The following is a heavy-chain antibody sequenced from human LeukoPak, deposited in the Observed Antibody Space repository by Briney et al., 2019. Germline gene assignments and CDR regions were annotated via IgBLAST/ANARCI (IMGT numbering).Heavy chain of an antibody. Sequence: GGSLRLSCAASGFTFSNYAMTWVRQAPGKGLEWVSSIGSTTDYSDSVNARFTISTHNSQNTLYLHMNSLRADDTAVYYCTRYRSYGDYSTAFDYWGQGDLVTVSS. D-gene: IGHD4-17*01. J-gene: IGHJ4*02. CDR2: IGSTT. V-gene: IGHV3-23*01. CDR3: TRYRSYGDYSTAFDY. CDR1: GFTFSNYA.